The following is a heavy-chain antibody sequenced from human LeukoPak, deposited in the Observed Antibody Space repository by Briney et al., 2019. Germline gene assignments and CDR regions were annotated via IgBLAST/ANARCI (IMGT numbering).Heavy chain of an antibody. V-gene: IGHV3-74*01. CDR1: GFTFSSYW. Sequence: PGGSLRLSCAASGFTFSSYWMHWVRQAPGKGLVWVSRINSDGSSTSYADSVKGRFTISRDNAKNTLYLQMNSLRAEDTAVYYCAKDLIGAQPAELKDRTGYYYYMDVWGKGTTVTISS. D-gene: IGHD2-2*01. CDR3: AKDLIGAQPAELKDRTGYYYYMDV. J-gene: IGHJ6*03. CDR2: INSDGSST.